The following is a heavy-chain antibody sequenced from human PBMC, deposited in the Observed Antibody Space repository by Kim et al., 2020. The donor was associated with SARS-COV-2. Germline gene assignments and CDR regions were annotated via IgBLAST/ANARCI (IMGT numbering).Heavy chain of an antibody. Sequence: ASVKVSCKASGYTFTSYGISWVRQAPGQGLEWMGWISAYNGNTNYAQKLQGRVTMTTDTSTSTAYMELRSLRSDDTAVYSCARDMGPYYYDSSGYFVVGFRGGFDLWGRGTLVTVSS. CDR2: ISAYNGNT. D-gene: IGHD3-22*01. J-gene: IGHJ2*01. CDR1: GYTFTSYG. V-gene: IGHV1-18*01. CDR3: ARDMGPYYYDSSGYFVVGFRGGFDL.